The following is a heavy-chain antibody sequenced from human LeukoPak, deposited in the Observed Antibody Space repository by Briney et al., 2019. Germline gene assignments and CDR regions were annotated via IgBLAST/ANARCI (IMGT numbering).Heavy chain of an antibody. J-gene: IGHJ4*02. Sequence: SETLSLTCAVYGGSFSGYYWSWIRQPPGKGLEWIGEINHSGSTNYNPSLKSRVTISVDTSKNQFSLKLSSVTAADTAVYYCARAFQGSYYYDSSGYVDYWGQGTLVTVSS. V-gene: IGHV4-34*01. CDR2: INHSGST. D-gene: IGHD3-22*01. CDR1: GGSFSGYY. CDR3: ARAFQGSYYYDSSGYVDY.